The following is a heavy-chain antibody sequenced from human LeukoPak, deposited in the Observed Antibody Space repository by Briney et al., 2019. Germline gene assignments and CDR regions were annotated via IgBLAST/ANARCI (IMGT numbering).Heavy chain of an antibody. CDR1: GFTFDDYA. CDR2: ISWNSGSI. CDR3: AKERAAAGRAFDI. V-gene: IGHV3-9*01. D-gene: IGHD6-13*01. J-gene: IGHJ3*02. Sequence: GRSLRLSCAASGFTFDDYAMHWVRQAPGKGLEWVSGISWNSGSIGYADSVKGRFTISRDNAKNSLYLQMNSLRAEDTALYYCAKERAAAGRAFDIWGKGTMVTVSS.